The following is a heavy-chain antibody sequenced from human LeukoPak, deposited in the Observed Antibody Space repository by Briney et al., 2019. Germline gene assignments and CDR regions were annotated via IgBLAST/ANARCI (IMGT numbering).Heavy chain of an antibody. CDR3: ARTSLAHAFDI. V-gene: IGHV4-61*02. Sequence: PSETLSLTCTVSGGSISSGSYYWSWIRQPAGKGLEWIGRIYTSGSTNYNPSLKSRVTISVDKSKNQFSLKLSSVTAADTAVYYCARTSLAHAFDIWGQGTMVTVSS. CDR2: IYTSGST. J-gene: IGHJ3*02. CDR1: GGSISSGSYY.